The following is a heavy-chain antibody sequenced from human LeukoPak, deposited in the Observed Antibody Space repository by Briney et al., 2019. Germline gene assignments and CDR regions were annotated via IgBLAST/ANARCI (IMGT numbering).Heavy chain of an antibody. D-gene: IGHD6-19*01. CDR2: INSDGSST. J-gene: IGHJ4*02. Sequence: QPGGSLRLSCAASGFTFGSYWMHWVRQAPGKGLVWVSRINSDGSSTTYADSVKGRFTTSRDNAKNTLYLQMNSLRAEDTAVYYCARGGIEVAGYVEFWGQGTLATVSS. CDR1: GFTFGSYW. V-gene: IGHV3-74*01. CDR3: ARGGIEVAGYVEF.